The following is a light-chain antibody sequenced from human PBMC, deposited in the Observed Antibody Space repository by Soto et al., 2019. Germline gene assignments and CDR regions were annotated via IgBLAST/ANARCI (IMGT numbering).Light chain of an antibody. J-gene: IGKJ4*01. Sequence: DIQMTQSPSSLSASVGDRITITCRASQNVGSYLSWYQQRSGEAPKRLIYAASKLQSGVSSRFSGSGSGTDFTLTISSLQPEDCATYFCQQSYNTSLTFGGGTVVEI. CDR1: QNVGSY. V-gene: IGKV1-39*01. CDR3: QQSYNTSLT. CDR2: AAS.